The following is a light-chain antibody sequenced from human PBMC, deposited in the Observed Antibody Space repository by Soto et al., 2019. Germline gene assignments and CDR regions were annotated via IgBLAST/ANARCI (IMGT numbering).Light chain of an antibody. CDR1: QDITSY. J-gene: IGKJ1*01. Sequence: ASPGDRVTITCRASQDITSYLAWYQQKPGKAPKLLIYAASTLQSGVPSRFSGSGSGTDFTLTISCLQSEDFATYYFQQYYSSPRTFGQGTKVDIK. V-gene: IGKV1-8*01. CDR2: AAS. CDR3: QQYYSSPRT.